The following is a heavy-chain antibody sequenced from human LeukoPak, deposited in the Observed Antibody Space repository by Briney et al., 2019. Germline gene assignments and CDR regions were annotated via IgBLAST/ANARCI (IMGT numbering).Heavy chain of an antibody. V-gene: IGHV4-59*01. J-gene: IGHJ4*02. Sequence: SETLSLTCTVSGVSINDFYWAWIRQSPGNGLEWIGYIYYGGSTDYNPSLKSRVTMSIDTSRSQFSLKLNSVTAADTAVYYCTKVGLSGLFDYWGQGALVTVSS. CDR2: IYYGGST. CDR1: GVSINDFY. D-gene: IGHD3-10*01. CDR3: TKVGLSGLFDY.